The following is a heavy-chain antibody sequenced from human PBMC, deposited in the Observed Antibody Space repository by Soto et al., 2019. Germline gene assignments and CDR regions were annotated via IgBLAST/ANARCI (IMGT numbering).Heavy chain of an antibody. D-gene: IGHD2-2*01. Sequence: QVQLVQSGAEVKKPGSSVKVSCKASGGTFSSYAISWVRQAPGQGLEWMGGIIPISGTANYAQKFQGRVTITADESTSTDYMELSSLRSEDTAVYYCARSQGSSTILEICYYYYGMDVWGQGTTVTVSS. CDR3: ARSQGSSTILEICYYYYGMDV. V-gene: IGHV1-69*01. CDR1: GGTFSSYA. J-gene: IGHJ6*02. CDR2: IIPISGTA.